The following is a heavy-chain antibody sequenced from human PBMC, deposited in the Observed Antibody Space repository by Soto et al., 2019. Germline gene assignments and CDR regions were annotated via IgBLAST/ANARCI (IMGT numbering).Heavy chain of an antibody. CDR3: ARLYDFWSGYYDY. CDR2: IYHSGST. CDR1: SGSISSSNW. V-gene: IGHV4-4*02. Sequence: SDTLSLTCAVSSGSISSSNWWSWVRQPPGKGLEWIGEIYHSGSTNYNPSLKSRVTISVDKSKNQFSLKLSSVTAADTAVYYCARLYDFWSGYYDYWGQGTLVTVSS. D-gene: IGHD3-3*01. J-gene: IGHJ4*02.